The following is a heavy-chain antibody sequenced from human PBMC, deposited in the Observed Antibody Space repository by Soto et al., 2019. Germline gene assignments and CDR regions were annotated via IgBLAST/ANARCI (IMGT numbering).Heavy chain of an antibody. D-gene: IGHD3-22*01. CDR1: GFTFSTYG. Sequence: QVQLVESGGGVVQPGGSLRLSCAASGFTFSTYGMHWVRQAPGKGLEWVAFISDDGSKNYYIDYVKGRFIISRDNSKNTLYLQMNRLRSEDTALYYCAKDNIAVVAVDQHNNMDVWGQGTTVSVSS. CDR3: AKDNIAVVAVDQHNNMDV. CDR2: ISDDGSKN. V-gene: IGHV3-30*18. J-gene: IGHJ6*02.